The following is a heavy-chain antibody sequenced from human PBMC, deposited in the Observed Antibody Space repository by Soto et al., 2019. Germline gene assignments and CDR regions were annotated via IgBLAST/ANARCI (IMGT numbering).Heavy chain of an antibody. CDR3: ARLPYYYDSSGYLYYFDY. Sequence: PSETLSLTCTVSGGSVSSGSYYWSWIRQPPGKGLEWIGYIYYSGSTNYNPSLKSRVTISVDTSKNQFSLKLSSVTAADTAVYCCARLPYYYDSSGYLYYFDYWGQGTLVTVSS. CDR2: IYYSGST. V-gene: IGHV4-61*01. CDR1: GGSVSSGSYY. J-gene: IGHJ4*02. D-gene: IGHD3-22*01.